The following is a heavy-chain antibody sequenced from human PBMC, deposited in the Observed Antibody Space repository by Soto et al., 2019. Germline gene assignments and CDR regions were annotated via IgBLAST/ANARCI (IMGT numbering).Heavy chain of an antibody. Sequence: GGSLRLSCAASGFTFSSYWMHRVRQVPGKGLVWVSRINSDGSSTNYADSVKGRFTISRDSSKNTLYLQMNSLRAEDTAVYYCAKDGEVTMIVVVITNAFDIWGQGTMVTVSS. V-gene: IGHV3-74*01. D-gene: IGHD3-22*01. J-gene: IGHJ3*02. CDR2: INSDGSST. CDR1: GFTFSSYW. CDR3: AKDGEVTMIVVVITNAFDI.